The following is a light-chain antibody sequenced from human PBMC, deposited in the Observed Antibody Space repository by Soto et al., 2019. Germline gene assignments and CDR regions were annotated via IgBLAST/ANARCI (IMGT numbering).Light chain of an antibody. Sequence: QSVVTQPPSVSGAPGQSVSIACSGSSSNIRSNPVIWYQQFPGAAPKLLIYSDTHRPSGVPARFSGSKSGTSASLAISGLQSEDEAEYFCASWDDGLSGHVFGTGTKLTVL. CDR3: ASWDDGLSGHV. CDR2: SDT. V-gene: IGLV1-44*01. CDR1: SSNIRSNP. J-gene: IGLJ3*02.